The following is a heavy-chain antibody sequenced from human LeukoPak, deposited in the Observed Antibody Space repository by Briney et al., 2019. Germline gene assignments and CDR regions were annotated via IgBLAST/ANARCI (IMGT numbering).Heavy chain of an antibody. D-gene: IGHD7-27*01. CDR1: GYTFTGYY. CDR3: ARNALERKVVGIDY. V-gene: IGHV1-2*02. Sequence: ASVKVSCKASGYTFTGYYMHWVRQAPGQGLEWMGWINPNSGGTNYAQKFQGRVTMTRDTSISTAYMELSRLTSDDTAVYYCARNALERKVVGIDYWGQGTLVTVSS. J-gene: IGHJ4*02. CDR2: INPNSGGT.